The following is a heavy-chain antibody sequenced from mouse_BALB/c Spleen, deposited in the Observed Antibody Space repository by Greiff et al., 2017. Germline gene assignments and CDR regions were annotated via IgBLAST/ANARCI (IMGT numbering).Heavy chain of an antibody. V-gene: IGHV10-1*02. CDR1: GFTFNTYA. CDR3: VRDWDRCMDY. Sequence: EVQLVESGGGLVQPKGSLKLSCAASGFTFNTYAMNWVRQAPGKGLEWVARIRSKSNNYATYYADSVKDRFTISRDDSQSMLYLQMNNLKTEDTAMYYCVRDWDRCMDYWGQGTSVTVSS. CDR2: IRSKSNNYAT. D-gene: IGHD3-3*01. J-gene: IGHJ4*01.